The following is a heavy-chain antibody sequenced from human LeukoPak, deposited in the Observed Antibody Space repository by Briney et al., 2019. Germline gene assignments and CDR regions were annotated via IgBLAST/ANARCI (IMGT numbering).Heavy chain of an antibody. Sequence: SETLSLTCTVSGASISSYYWSWIRQPPGKGLEWIGYIYYSGSTNYNPSLKSRVTISVDTSKNQFSLKLSSVTAADTAVYYCARDEGRRYFDLWGRGTLVTVSS. CDR3: ARDEGRRYFDL. V-gene: IGHV4-59*01. J-gene: IGHJ2*01. CDR1: GASISSYY. CDR2: IYYSGST.